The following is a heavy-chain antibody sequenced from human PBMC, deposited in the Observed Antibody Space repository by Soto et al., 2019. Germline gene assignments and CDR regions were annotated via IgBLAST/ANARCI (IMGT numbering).Heavy chain of an antibody. CDR2: IGKDGTNR. Sequence: GGSLRLSCAASGFTFSNYGMHWVRQGPGEGLEWMAVIGKDGTNRAHADSVKGRFTISRDNSRNMLYLQMNRLGAGDTAMYYCARDDDLAANGLDFWGQGTLVTV. CDR3: ARDDDLAANGLDF. D-gene: IGHD6-25*01. V-gene: IGHV3-33*01. J-gene: IGHJ4*02. CDR1: GFTFSNYG.